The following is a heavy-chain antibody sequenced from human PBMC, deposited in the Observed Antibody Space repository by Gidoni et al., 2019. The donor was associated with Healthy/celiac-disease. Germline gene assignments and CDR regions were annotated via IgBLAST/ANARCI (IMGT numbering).Heavy chain of an antibody. Sequence: QVQLVQSGAEVKKPGASVKVSCKASGYTFTGYYMHWVRQAPGQGLEWMGRINPNSGGTNYAQKCQGRVTMTRDTSISTAYMELSRLRSDDTAVYYCARDSRYCSGGSCYYGMDVWGQGTTVTVSS. D-gene: IGHD2-15*01. J-gene: IGHJ6*02. CDR1: GYTFTGYY. CDR2: INPNSGGT. V-gene: IGHV1-2*06. CDR3: ARDSRYCSGGSCYYGMDV.